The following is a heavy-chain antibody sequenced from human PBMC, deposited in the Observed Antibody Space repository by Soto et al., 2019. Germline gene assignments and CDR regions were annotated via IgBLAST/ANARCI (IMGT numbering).Heavy chain of an antibody. Sequence: GGSLRLSCAASGFTFSSYAMSWVRQAPGKGLEWVSGISGSGGSTYYADSVKGRFTISRDNSKNTLYLQMNSLRAEDTAVYYCAKGIVRKYYYNGMDVWGQGTTVTVSS. V-gene: IGHV3-23*01. CDR3: AKGIVRKYYYNGMDV. D-gene: IGHD3-16*02. CDR2: ISGSGGST. J-gene: IGHJ6*02. CDR1: GFTFSSYA.